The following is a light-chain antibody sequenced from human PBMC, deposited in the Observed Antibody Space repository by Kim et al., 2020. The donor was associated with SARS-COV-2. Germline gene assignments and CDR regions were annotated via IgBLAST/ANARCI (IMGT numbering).Light chain of an antibody. CDR2: GKD. CDR3: NSRDSSGNHPV. J-gene: IGLJ2*01. Sequence: AWGQTVGIKCQGTSLSSYYASCYQQKPGQTPVLVIYGKDNRPSGIPDRFSGSSSGNTASLTITGAQAEDEADYYCNSRDSSGNHPVFGGGTQLTVL. CDR1: SLSSYY. V-gene: IGLV3-19*01.